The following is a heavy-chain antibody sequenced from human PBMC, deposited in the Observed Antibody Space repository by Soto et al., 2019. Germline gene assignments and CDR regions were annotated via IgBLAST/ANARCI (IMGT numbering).Heavy chain of an antibody. J-gene: IGHJ6*02. D-gene: IGHD3-10*01. V-gene: IGHV1-18*04. CDR1: GYTFTSYG. CDR2: ISAYNGNT. Sequence: ASVKVSCKASGYTFTSYGISWVRRAPGQGLEWMGWISAYNGNTNYAQKLQGRVTMTTDTSTSTAYMELRSLRSDDTAVYYCASNFYGGEYYYYYGMDVWGQGTTVTAP. CDR3: ASNFYGGEYYYYYGMDV.